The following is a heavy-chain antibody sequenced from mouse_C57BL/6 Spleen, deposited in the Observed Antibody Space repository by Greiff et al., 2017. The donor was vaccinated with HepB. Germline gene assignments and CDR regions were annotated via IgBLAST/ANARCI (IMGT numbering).Heavy chain of an antibody. CDR3: AREGGYDGYYEAY. CDR1: GYAFTNYL. Sequence: VQLQQSGAELVRPGTSVKVSCKASGYAFTNYLIEWVKQRPGQGLEWIGVINPGSGGTNYTEKFKGKATLTADKSSSTAYMQLSSLTSEDSAVYFCAREGGYDGYYEAYWGQGTLVTVSA. J-gene: IGHJ3*01. CDR2: INPGSGGT. D-gene: IGHD2-3*01. V-gene: IGHV1-54*01.